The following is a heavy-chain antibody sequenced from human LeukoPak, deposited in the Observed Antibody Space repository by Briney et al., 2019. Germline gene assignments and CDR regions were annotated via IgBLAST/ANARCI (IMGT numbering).Heavy chain of an antibody. CDR2: IYHSGST. CDR3: ARESGNYGSGNYYDHY. CDR1: GYSISSGYY. J-gene: IGHJ4*02. Sequence: PSETLSLTCTVSGYSISSGYYWGWIRQPPGKGLEWIGSIYHSGSTYYNPSLKSRVTMSVDTSKNQFSLKLISVTAADTAVYYCARESGNYGSGNYYDHYWGQGTLVTVSS. V-gene: IGHV4-38-2*02. D-gene: IGHD3-10*01.